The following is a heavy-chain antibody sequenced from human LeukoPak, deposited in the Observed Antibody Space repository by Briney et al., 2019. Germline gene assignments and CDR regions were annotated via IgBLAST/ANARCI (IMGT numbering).Heavy chain of an antibody. CDR2: ISAYNGNT. CDR3: ALREEWLSHGGDFDY. J-gene: IGHJ4*02. CDR1: GYTFTSYG. D-gene: IGHD3-3*01. V-gene: IGHV1-18*01. Sequence: WASVKVSCKASGYTFTSYGISWVRQAPGQGLEWMGWISAYNGNTNYAQKLQGRVTMTTDTSTSTAYMELRSLRSDDTAVYYCALREEWLSHGGDFDYWGQGTLVTVSS.